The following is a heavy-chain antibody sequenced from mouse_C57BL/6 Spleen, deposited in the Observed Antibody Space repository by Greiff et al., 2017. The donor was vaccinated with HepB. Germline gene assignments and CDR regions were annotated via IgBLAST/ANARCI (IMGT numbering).Heavy chain of an antibody. CDR3: ARSGDGYYFDY. V-gene: IGHV1-26*01. Sequence: VQLQQSGPELVKPGASVKISCKASGYTFTDYYMNWVKQSHGKSLEWIGDINPNNGGTSYNQKFKGKATLTVDKSSGTAYMELRSLTSEDSAVYYCARSGDGYYFDYWGQGTTLTVSS. J-gene: IGHJ2*01. CDR1: GYTFTDYY. D-gene: IGHD2-3*01. CDR2: INPNNGGT.